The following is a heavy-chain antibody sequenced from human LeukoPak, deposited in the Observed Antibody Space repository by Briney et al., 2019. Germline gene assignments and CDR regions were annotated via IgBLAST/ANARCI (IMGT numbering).Heavy chain of an antibody. V-gene: IGHV4-59*11. CDR3: ARFSSGCSTSSCYLTY. CDR2: IHDTGST. CDR1: GGSLSSHY. J-gene: IGHJ4*02. Sequence: SETLSLTCSVSGGSLSSHYWSWIRQPPGKGLELIGHIHDTGSTFYNPSLRGRVTISLDTSNNQFSLKLTSMSAADTAVYYCARFSSGCSTSSCYLTYWGQGTLVTVS. D-gene: IGHD2-2*01.